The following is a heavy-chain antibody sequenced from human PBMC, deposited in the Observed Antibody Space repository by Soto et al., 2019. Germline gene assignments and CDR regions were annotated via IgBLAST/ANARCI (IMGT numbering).Heavy chain of an antibody. CDR3: ASKSPIVSPTHAFDI. D-gene: IGHD1-26*01. V-gene: IGHV3-23*01. CDR1: GGSISSGGYY. Sequence: ETLSLTCTVSGGSISSGGYYWSWVRQAPGKGLEWLSAISGGGGGTYYADSVKGRFTISRDNSRKTLYLQVNSLRAEDTAVYYCASKSPIVSPTHAFDIWGQGTMVTVSS. J-gene: IGHJ3*02. CDR2: ISGGGGGT.